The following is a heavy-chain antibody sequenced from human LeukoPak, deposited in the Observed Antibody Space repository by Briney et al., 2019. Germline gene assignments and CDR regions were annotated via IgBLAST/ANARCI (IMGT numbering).Heavy chain of an antibody. CDR2: MSSNGDNT. CDR1: GFIFSSYA. CDR3: ARKVAQGPFDF. J-gene: IGHJ3*01. Sequence: GGSLRLSCAASGFIFSSYAMYWVRQAPGKGLEYVSAMSSNGDNTFYARSVKGRFTISRDNSKNTLYLQMGNLGANDMAVYYCARKVAQGPFDFWGQGTMVTVSS. V-gene: IGHV3-64*01. D-gene: IGHD2-15*01.